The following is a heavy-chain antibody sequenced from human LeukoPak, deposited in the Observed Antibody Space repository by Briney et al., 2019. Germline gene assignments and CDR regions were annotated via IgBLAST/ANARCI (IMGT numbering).Heavy chain of an antibody. V-gene: IGHV3-23*01. D-gene: IGHD3-22*01. Sequence: GGSLRLFCAASGFTFSNPAMSWVRQAPGKGLQWVSALSGGGVAIYYADSVKGRFTISRDNSKNTLYLQMNSLRAEDTAVYYCAKDGFDYCESSGYYYFNYWGQGTLVTVSS. CDR1: GFTFSNPA. CDR3: AKDGFDYCESSGYYYFNY. CDR2: LSGGGVAI. J-gene: IGHJ4*02.